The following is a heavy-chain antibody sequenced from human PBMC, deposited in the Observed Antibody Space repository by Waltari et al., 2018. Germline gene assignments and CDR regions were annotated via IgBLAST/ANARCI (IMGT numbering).Heavy chain of an antibody. CDR3: AKASYSSGWYLSFDY. Sequence: EVQLVQSGAEVKKPGESLKISCKGSGYSFTSYWIGWVRQMPGKGLEWMGIIYPGDSDTRYSPSFQGQVTISRDNSKNTLYLQMNSLRAEDTAVYYCAKASYSSGWYLSFDYWGQGTLVTVSS. J-gene: IGHJ4*02. D-gene: IGHD6-19*01. CDR1: GYSFTSYW. V-gene: IGHV5-51*01. CDR2: IYPGDSDT.